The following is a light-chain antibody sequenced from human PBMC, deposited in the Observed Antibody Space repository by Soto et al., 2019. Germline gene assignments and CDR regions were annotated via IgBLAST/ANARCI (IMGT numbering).Light chain of an antibody. V-gene: IGKV1-39*01. J-gene: IGKJ1*01. Sequence: DIHLTQSPSSLSASIGDTVTITCRASQIITSYLGLYQQKPGKAPKLLIYSASKLQGGAPSRFSGSGSGTDFTLTISSLQPEDFATYYCQQSYSTPRTFGQGTKVDIK. CDR3: QQSYSTPRT. CDR2: SAS. CDR1: QIITSY.